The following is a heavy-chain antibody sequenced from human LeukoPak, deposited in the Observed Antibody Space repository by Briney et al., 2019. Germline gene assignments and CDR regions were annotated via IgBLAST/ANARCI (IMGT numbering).Heavy chain of an antibody. D-gene: IGHD6-19*01. Sequence: GGSLRLSCAASGFTFSSYWMSWVRQAPGKGLEWVANIKQDGSEKYYVDSVKGRFTISRDNAKNSLYLQMNSLRAEDTAVYYCARDWGGRSAVAGTFDYWGQGTLVTVSS. J-gene: IGHJ4*02. V-gene: IGHV3-7*01. CDR3: ARDWGGRSAVAGTFDY. CDR1: GFTFSSYW. CDR2: IKQDGSEK.